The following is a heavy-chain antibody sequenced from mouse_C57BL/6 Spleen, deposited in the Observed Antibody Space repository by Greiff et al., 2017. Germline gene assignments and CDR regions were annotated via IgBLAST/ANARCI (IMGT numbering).Heavy chain of an antibody. CDR2: IWSGGST. V-gene: IGHV2-2*01. D-gene: IGHD2-3*01. CDR3: ARDGYPFDY. Sequence: VKLMESGPGLVQPSQSLSITCTVSGFSLTSYGVHWVRQSPGKGLGWLGVIWSGGSTDSNAAFISILSISKDNSKSPVFFKMNSLQADDTAIYYCARDGYPFDYWGQGTTLTVSS. J-gene: IGHJ2*01. CDR1: GFSLTSYG.